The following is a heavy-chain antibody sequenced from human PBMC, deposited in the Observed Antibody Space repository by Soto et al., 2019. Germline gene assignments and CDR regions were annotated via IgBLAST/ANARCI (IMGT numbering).Heavy chain of an antibody. CDR2: IYYSGST. J-gene: IGHJ4*02. V-gene: IGHV4-30-4*01. D-gene: IGHD2-2*01. CDR1: GGSISSGDYY. CDR3: ARDLSRNCSSTSCYCPFIAARLHLPWRFDY. Sequence: PSETLSLTCTVSGGSISSGDYYWSWIRQPPGKGLEWIGYIYYSGSTYYNPSLKSRVTISVDTSKNQFSLKLSSVTAADTAVYYCARDLSRNCSSTSCYCPFIAARLHLPWRFDYWGQGXLVTVSS.